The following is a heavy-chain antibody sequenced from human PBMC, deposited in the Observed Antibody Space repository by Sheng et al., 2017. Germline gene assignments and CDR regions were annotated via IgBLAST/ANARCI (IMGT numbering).Heavy chain of an antibody. J-gene: IGHJ4*02. CDR1: GFTFGHHA. D-gene: IGHD3-10*01. Sequence: EVDLVESGGGLVQPGRSLRLSCVASGFTFGHHAMHWVRLTPGKGLEWVSGISGTSDYIAYADSAKGRLTISRDNAKNSLYLQMNSLRAEDTALYYCAKADYGAGRRSYYFDYWGQGTLVTVSS. CDR2: ISGTSDYI. CDR3: AKADYGAGRRSYYFDY. V-gene: IGHV3-9*01.